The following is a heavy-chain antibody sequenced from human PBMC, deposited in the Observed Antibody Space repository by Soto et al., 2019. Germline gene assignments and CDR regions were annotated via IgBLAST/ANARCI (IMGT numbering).Heavy chain of an antibody. J-gene: IGHJ4*02. CDR2: IRSKANSYAT. CDR3: TRFPLWGYDSSGYYKD. D-gene: IGHD3-22*01. Sequence: EVQLVESGGGLVQPGGSLKLSCAASGFTFSGSAMHWVRQASGKGLEWVGRIRSKANSYATAYAASVKGRFTISRDDSKNTAYLLMNSLKTEDTAVYYCTRFPLWGYDSSGYYKDWGQGTLVTVSS. CDR1: GFTFSGSA. V-gene: IGHV3-73*02.